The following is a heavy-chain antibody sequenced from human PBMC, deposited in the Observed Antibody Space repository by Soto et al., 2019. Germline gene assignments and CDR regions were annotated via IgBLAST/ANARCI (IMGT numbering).Heavy chain of an antibody. V-gene: IGHV1-18*01. CDR2: ISAYNGNT. D-gene: IGHD5-18*01. J-gene: IGHJ5*02. Sequence: ASVKVSCKASGYTVTSYGISWVRQAPGQGLEWMGWISAYNGNTNYAQKFQGRVTMTRDTSTSTVYMELSSLRSEDTAVYYCARVYPSDTRYGYVGNNWFDPWGQGTLVTVSS. CDR3: ARVYPSDTRYGYVGNNWFDP. CDR1: GYTVTSYG.